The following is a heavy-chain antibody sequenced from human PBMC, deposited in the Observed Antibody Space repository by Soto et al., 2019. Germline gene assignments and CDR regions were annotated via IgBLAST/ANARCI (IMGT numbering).Heavy chain of an antibody. CDR1: GFSFSSYG. Sequence: QVQLVESGGGVVQPGRSLRLSCAASGFSFSSYGMHWVRQAPGKGLEWVAVISYDGSSKYYADSVKGRFTISRDNSKNTLYLQMNSLRAEDTALYYCAKDEYPSGWFWYFDLWGSGTLVTVS. D-gene: IGHD6-19*01. J-gene: IGHJ2*01. V-gene: IGHV3-30*18. CDR2: ISYDGSSK. CDR3: AKDEYPSGWFWYFDL.